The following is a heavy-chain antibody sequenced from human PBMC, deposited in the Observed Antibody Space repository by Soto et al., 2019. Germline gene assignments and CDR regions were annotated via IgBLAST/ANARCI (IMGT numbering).Heavy chain of an antibody. CDR1: GFTFSDYN. CDR2: ISSSGGST. V-gene: IGHV3-11*06. Sequence: PGGSLRLSCAASGFTFSDYNMNWIRQAPGKGLEWVSYISSSGGSTNYADSVKGRFTISRDNAKNSLYLQMNSLRAEDTAVYYCARVVISGSYLDYWGQGTLVTVSS. J-gene: IGHJ4*02. CDR3: ARVVISGSYLDY. D-gene: IGHD1-26*01.